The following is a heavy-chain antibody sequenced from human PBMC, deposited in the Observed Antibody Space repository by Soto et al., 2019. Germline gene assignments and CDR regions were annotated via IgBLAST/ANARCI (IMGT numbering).Heavy chain of an antibody. CDR2: IYAGGDT. Sequence: EVQLVESGGGLIQPGGSLRLSCAASGFSVSDNYVTWVRQAPGKGLEWVSVIYAGGDTFYADSVKGRFTISRDTAENMVYLQMRSLTVEDTAVYHCARGLGFCSGGACCEYWGQGTVVTVSS. J-gene: IGHJ4*02. V-gene: IGHV3-53*01. CDR1: GFSVSDNY. D-gene: IGHD2-15*01. CDR3: ARGLGFCSGGACCEY.